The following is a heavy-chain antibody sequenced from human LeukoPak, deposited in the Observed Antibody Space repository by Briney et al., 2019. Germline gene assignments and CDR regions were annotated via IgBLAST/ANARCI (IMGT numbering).Heavy chain of an antibody. CDR1: GYTFTSYA. D-gene: IGHD6-13*01. Sequence: ASVKVSCNASGYTFTSYAMNWGRQAPGPGLGWMGWINTNTGNPTYAQGFTGRFVFSLDTSVSTAYLQISSLKAEDTAVYYCARKMPFIAAAGNNWFDPWGQGTLVTVSS. CDR3: ARKMPFIAAAGNNWFDP. J-gene: IGHJ5*02. CDR2: INTNTGNP. V-gene: IGHV7-4-1*02.